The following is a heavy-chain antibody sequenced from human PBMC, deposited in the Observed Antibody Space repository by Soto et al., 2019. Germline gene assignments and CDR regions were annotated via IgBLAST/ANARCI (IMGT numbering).Heavy chain of an antibody. CDR3: ARMATFGSLNWFDP. V-gene: IGHV1-8*01. CDR2: MNPGSGDT. Sequence: ASVKVSCKASGYSFTNNDVSWVRQATGQGLEWMGWMNPGSGDTGYAQKFQGRVTMTRDISIATAYMELSSLRSDDTAIYYCARMATFGSLNWFDPWGQGTLGTVSS. J-gene: IGHJ5*02. D-gene: IGHD3-16*01. CDR1: GYSFTNND.